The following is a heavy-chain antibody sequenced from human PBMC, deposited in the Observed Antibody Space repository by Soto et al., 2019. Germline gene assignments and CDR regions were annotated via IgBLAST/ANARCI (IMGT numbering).Heavy chain of an antibody. V-gene: IGHV4-4*02. J-gene: IGHJ3*02. D-gene: IGHD3-9*01. CDR3: ARVDYDILTDQLDAFDI. Sequence: QVQLQESGPGLVKPSGTLSLTCAVSGGSISSSNWWSWVRQPPGKGLEWIGEIYHSGSTNYNPSLKSRVTISVDKSKNQFSLKLSSVTAADTAVYYCARVDYDILTDQLDAFDIWGQGTMVTVSS. CDR1: GGSISSSNW. CDR2: IYHSGST.